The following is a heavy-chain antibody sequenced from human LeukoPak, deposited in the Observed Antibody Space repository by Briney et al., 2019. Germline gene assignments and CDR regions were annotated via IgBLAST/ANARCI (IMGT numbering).Heavy chain of an antibody. CDR1: GFTFSTYA. D-gene: IGHD4-11*01. CDR2: ISGSGGST. V-gene: IGHV3-23*01. Sequence: PGGSLRLSCAASGFTFSTYAMSWVRQAPGKGLEWVSAISGSGGSTYYADSVKGRFTISRDNSKNTLSLQMNSLRAEDTAVYYCAKGQPDYSDYRYFFDYWGQGILVTVSS. J-gene: IGHJ4*02. CDR3: AKGQPDYSDYRYFFDY.